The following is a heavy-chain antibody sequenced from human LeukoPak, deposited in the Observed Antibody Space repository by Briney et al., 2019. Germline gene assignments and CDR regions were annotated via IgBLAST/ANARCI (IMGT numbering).Heavy chain of an antibody. D-gene: IGHD3-22*01. CDR3: ARQVRSYYYDSSGYAFDY. V-gene: IGHV4-59*08. Sequence: SETLSLTCTVSGGSISSYYWSWIRQPPGKGLEWIGYIYYSGSTNYNPPLKSRVTISVDTSKNQFSLKLSSVTAADTAVYYCARQVRSYYYDSSGYAFDYWGQGTLVTVSS. CDR1: GGSISSYY. CDR2: IYYSGST. J-gene: IGHJ4*02.